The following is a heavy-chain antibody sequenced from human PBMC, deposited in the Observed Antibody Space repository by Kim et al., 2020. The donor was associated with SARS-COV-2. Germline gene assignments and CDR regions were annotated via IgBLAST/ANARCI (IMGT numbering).Heavy chain of an antibody. V-gene: IGHV3-21*01. J-gene: IGHJ6*02. D-gene: IGHD6-19*01. CDR3: AREPLAVAGMDV. CDR2: ISSSSSYI. Sequence: GGSLRLSCAASGFTFSSYSMNWVRQAPGKGLEWVSSISSSSSYIYYADSVKGRFTISRDNAKNSLYLQMNSLRAEDTAVYYCAREPLAVAGMDVWGQGTTVTVSS. CDR1: GFTFSSYS.